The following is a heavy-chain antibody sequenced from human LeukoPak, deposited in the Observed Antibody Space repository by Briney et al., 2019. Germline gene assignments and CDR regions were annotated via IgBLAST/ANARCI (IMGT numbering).Heavy chain of an antibody. CDR2: INPNSDDT. CDR3: ARSPNYSDSSGYYYVSDS. Sequence: GASVKVSCKASGYTFTGYYIHWVRQAPRQGLEWMGRINPNSDDTNYAQRFQGRVTMTRDTSISTAYMELSRLRSDDTAVYYCARSPNYSDSSGYYYVSDSWGQGTLVTVSS. J-gene: IGHJ4*02. CDR1: GYTFTGYY. V-gene: IGHV1-2*06. D-gene: IGHD3-22*01.